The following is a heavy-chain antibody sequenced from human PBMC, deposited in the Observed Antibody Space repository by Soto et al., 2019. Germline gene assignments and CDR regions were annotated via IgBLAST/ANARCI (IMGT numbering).Heavy chain of an antibody. J-gene: IGHJ3*02. CDR1: GFSLSNARMG. CDR2: IFSNDEK. D-gene: IGHD6-19*01. CDR3: ARIRYSSGWYRGTFDI. V-gene: IGHV2-26*01. Sequence: QVTLKESGPVLVKPTETLTLTCTVSGFSLSNARMGVSWIRQPPGKALEWLAHIFSNDEKSYSTSLKSRLTISKDTSKSQVVLTMTNMDPVDTATYYCARIRYSSGWYRGTFDIWGQGTMVTVSS.